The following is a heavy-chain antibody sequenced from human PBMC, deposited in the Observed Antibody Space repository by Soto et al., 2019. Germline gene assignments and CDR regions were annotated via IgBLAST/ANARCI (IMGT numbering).Heavy chain of an antibody. CDR1: GYTFTGYY. V-gene: IGHV1-2*04. CDR2: INPNSGGT. Sequence: ASVKVSCKASGYTFTGYYMHWVRQAPGQGLEWMGWINPNSGGTNYAQKFQGWVTMTRDTSISTAYMELSRLRSGDTAVYYCARGLGSSGWYGGNYWGQGTLVTVSS. CDR3: ARGLGSSGWYGGNY. J-gene: IGHJ4*02. D-gene: IGHD6-19*01.